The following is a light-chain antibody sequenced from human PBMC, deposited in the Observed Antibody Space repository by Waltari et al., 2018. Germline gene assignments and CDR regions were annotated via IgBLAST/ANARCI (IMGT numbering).Light chain of an antibody. V-gene: IGLV3-27*01. CDR1: LLAKKY. J-gene: IGLJ2*01. CDR3: YSATDNIVL. CDR2: KDT. Sequence: SYDLTQPSSVSVSPGQTARITCPGDLLAKKYTRWFQQKPGQAPVLVIYKDTVRPSGLPERFSGSSSGTTVTLTINGAQAEDEADYYCYSATDNIVLFGGGTKLTVL.